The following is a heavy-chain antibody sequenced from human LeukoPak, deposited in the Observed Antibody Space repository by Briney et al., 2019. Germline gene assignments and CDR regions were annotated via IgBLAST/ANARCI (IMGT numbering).Heavy chain of an antibody. CDR2: IYTSGST. J-gene: IGHJ6*03. CDR1: GGSISSYY. V-gene: IGHV4-4*07. Sequence: PSETLSLTCTVSGGSISSYYWSWIRQPAGKGLEWIGRIYTSGSTNYNPSLKSRVTISVDTSKNQFSLKLSSVTAADTAVYYCARDGIAAAGTGRYYYYYMDVWGKGTTVTISS. CDR3: ARDGIAAAGTGRYYYYYMDV. D-gene: IGHD6-13*01.